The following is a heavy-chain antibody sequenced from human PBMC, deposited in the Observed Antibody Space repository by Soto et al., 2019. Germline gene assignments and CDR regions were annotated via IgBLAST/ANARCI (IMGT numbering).Heavy chain of an antibody. CDR3: AKDESYCSSTSCYDWFDP. J-gene: IGHJ5*02. CDR1: GFTFSSYA. D-gene: IGHD2-2*01. CDR2: ISGSGGST. Sequence: PVGSLRLSCAASGFTFSSYAMSWVRQAPGKGLEWVSAISGSGGSTYYADSVKGRFTISRDNSKNTLYLQMNSLRAEDTAVYYCAKDESYCSSTSCYDWFDPWGQGTLVTVSS. V-gene: IGHV3-23*01.